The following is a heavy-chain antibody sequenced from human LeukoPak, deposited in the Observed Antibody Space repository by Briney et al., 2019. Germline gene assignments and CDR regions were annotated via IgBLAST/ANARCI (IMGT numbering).Heavy chain of an antibody. Sequence: PGGSLRLSCAAPGFTFSDYYMSWLRQAPGKGLEWVSYISSSSSYTNYVDSVQGRFTISRDNAKNSLYLQMNSLRAEDTAVYYCASLGSGSYCIDYWGQGTLVTVSS. J-gene: IGHJ4*01. CDR2: ISSSSSYT. V-gene: IGHV3-11*06. CDR1: GFTFSDYY. CDR3: ASLGSGSYCIDY. D-gene: IGHD1-26*01.